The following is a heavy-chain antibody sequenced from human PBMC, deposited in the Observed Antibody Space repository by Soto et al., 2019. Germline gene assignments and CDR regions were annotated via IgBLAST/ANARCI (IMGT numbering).Heavy chain of an antibody. J-gene: IGHJ4*01. Sequence: SETLSLTSNVSSVSISQNHWGWIRQSPGKGLEWVGYVHFSGITTYNPSLAPRLNISFDMSKSQVYLQLTSVTAADTAVYYCARFGAAAAHDDNWGRGVLVTVSS. CDR1: SVSISQNH. CDR3: ARFGAAAAHDDN. D-gene: IGHD6-13*01. CDR2: VHFSGIT. V-gene: IGHV4-59*01.